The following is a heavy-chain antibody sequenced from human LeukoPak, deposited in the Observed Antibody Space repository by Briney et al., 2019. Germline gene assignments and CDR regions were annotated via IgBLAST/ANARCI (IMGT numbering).Heavy chain of an antibody. D-gene: IGHD6-25*01. CDR3: ARDRYRSGCMDV. V-gene: IGHV3-53*01. CDR2: MYADGST. Sequence: GGSLRLSCAASGLTVGINYMSWVRQAPAKGLEWVSVMYADGSTDYSDAVKGRFTISRDNSKNTLYLQMNTLRAEDTAIYYCARDRYRSGCMDVWGQGTTVTVS. J-gene: IGHJ6*02. CDR1: GLTVGINY.